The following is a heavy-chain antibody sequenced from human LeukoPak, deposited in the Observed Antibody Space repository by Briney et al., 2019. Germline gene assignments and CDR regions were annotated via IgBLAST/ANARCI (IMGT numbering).Heavy chain of an antibody. V-gene: IGHV3-49*04. CDR1: GFTFGDYA. CDR2: IRSKAYVGTT. J-gene: IGHJ4*02. CDR3: SRESAEATAKFDY. D-gene: IGHD2-21*02. Sequence: GGSLRLSCTASGFTFGDYAMDWVRQAPGKGLEWVGFIRSKAYVGTTEYAASVKGRFTISRDDSKSIAYLQMNSLKTEDTAVYYCSRESAEATAKFDYWGQGTPVTLSS.